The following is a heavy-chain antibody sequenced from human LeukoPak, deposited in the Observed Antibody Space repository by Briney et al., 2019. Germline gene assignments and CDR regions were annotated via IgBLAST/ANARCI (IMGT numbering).Heavy chain of an antibody. V-gene: IGHV3-48*02. CDR3: ARDRRGCPDY. D-gene: IGHD6-19*01. Sequence: PGGSLRLSCTTSGFTFGDYAMSWVRQAPGKGLEWVSYISSSSSTIYYADSVKGRFTISRDNAKNSLYLQMNSLRDEDTAVYYCARDRRGCPDYWGQGTLVTVSS. CDR1: GFTFGDYA. CDR2: ISSSSSTI. J-gene: IGHJ4*02.